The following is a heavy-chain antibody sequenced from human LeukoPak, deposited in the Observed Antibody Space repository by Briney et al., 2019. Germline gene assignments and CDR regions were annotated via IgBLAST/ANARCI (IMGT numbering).Heavy chain of an antibody. CDR1: GFTLSSYA. V-gene: IGHV3-21*01. J-gene: IGHJ3*02. CDR2: ISDTGNT. D-gene: IGHD2-15*01. Sequence: PGGSLRLSCAASGFTLSSYAMSWVRQAPGKGLEWVSAISDTGNTYHADSVKGRFTISRDNAKNSLYLQMNSLRAEDTAVYYCARTYSPDAFDIWGQGTMVTVSS. CDR3: ARTYSPDAFDI.